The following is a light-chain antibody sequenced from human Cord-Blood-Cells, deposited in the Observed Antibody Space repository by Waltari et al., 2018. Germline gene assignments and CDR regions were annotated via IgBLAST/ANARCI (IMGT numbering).Light chain of an antibody. CDR1: QNISSY. V-gene: IGKV1-39*01. CDR3: QQSYSSPIT. CDR2: AAS. J-gene: IGKJ5*01. Sequence: DIQMTQSPSFLSASVGDRLTITCRASQNISSYLNWYQQKQGKEPTLLIYAASSLQSGVASRLSGSGSGTAFSLTISSLQPEDFSTYYCQQSYSSPITFGQGTRLEIK.